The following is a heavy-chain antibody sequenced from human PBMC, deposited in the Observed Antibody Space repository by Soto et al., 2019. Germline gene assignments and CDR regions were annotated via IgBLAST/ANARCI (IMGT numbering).Heavy chain of an antibody. J-gene: IGHJ6*02. D-gene: IGHD5-12*01. CDR2: IYYSGST. CDR3: ARGALEMATIYYYYYGMDV. V-gene: IGHV4-59*01. CDR1: GGSISSYY. Sequence: SETLSLTCTVSGGSISSYYWSWIRQPPGKGLEWIGYIYYSGSTNYNPSLKSRVTISVDTSKNQFSLKLSSVTAADTAVYYCARGALEMATIYYYYYGMDVWGQGTTVTVS.